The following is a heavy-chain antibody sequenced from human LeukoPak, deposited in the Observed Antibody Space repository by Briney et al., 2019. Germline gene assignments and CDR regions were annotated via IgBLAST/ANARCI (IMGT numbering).Heavy chain of an antibody. D-gene: IGHD4-17*01. CDR1: GGTFSSYA. Sequence: ASVKVSCKASGGTFSSYAISWVRQAPGQGLEWMGGIIPIFGTANYAQKFQGRVTITRDTSASTAYMELSSLRSEDTAVYYCAGVRTDYYYYGMDVWGQGTTVTVSS. CDR3: AGVRTDYYYYGMDV. CDR2: IIPIFGTA. J-gene: IGHJ6*02. V-gene: IGHV1-69*05.